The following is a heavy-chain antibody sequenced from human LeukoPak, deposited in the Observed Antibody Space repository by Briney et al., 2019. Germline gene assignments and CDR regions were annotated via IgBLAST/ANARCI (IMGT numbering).Heavy chain of an antibody. J-gene: IGHJ4*02. V-gene: IGHV3-9*01. CDR2: ISWNSGSI. CDR3: AKDPFKESAEGYFDY. CDR1: GFTFDDYA. D-gene: IGHD2/OR15-2a*01. Sequence: GGSLRLSCAASGFTFDDYAMHWVRQAPGKGLGWVSGISWNSGSIGYADSVKGRFTISRDNAKNSLYLQMNSLRAEDTALYYCAKDPFKESAEGYFDYWGQGTLVTVSS.